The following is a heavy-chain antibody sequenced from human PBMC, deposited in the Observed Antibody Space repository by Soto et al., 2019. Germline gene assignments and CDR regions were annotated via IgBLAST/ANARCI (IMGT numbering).Heavy chain of an antibody. CDR3: ARGYGITVAGTLDF. D-gene: IGHD6-19*01. CDR2: ISYDGSNQ. CDR1: GFTFDTYA. Sequence: GWSLRLSCAASGFTFDTYAMHWVRQAPGKGLEWVAFISYDGSNQFYAGSVKGRFTVSRDNSKNSLYLQMNSLRAEDTAVYYCARGYGITVAGTLDFWGQGTLVTVSS. V-gene: IGHV3-30-3*01. J-gene: IGHJ4*02.